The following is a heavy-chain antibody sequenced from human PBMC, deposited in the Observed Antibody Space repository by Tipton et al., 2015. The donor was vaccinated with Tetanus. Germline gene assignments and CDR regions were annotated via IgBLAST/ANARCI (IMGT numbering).Heavy chain of an antibody. CDR2: VYSSGNT. CDR3: ARDFRERSGTYYSYYYAMDV. Sequence: TLSLTCTVSGGSLNTFYWNWIRQPAGKGLEWIGRVYSSGNTNYNPSLKSRVTMSIGASKNQFSLGLTSVTAADTAVYYCARDFRERSGTYYSYYYAMDVWGQGTTVTVSS. D-gene: IGHD1-26*01. J-gene: IGHJ6*02. CDR1: GGSLNTFY. V-gene: IGHV4-4*07.